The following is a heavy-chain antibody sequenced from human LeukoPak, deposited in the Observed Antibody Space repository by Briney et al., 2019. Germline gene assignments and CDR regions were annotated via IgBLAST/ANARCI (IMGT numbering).Heavy chain of an antibody. V-gene: IGHV4-59*02. CDR2: IYYSATT. CDR3: ARIQSSSSPFDY. J-gene: IGHJ4*02. D-gene: IGHD2-2*01. CDR1: GGSVSSNY. Sequence: PSETLSLTCTVSGGSVSSNYWSWIRQPPGKGLEWIGYIYYSATTTYNPSLESRFTISVDTSKNQFSLRLSSVTAADTAVYYCARIQSSSSPFDYWGQGTLVTVSS.